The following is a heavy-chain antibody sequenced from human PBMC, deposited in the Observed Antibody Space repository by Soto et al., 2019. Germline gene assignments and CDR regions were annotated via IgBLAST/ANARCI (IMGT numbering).Heavy chain of an antibody. V-gene: IGHV4-59*01. CDR3: ARLPLYSSSWYDYYYYYGMDV. CDR2: IYYSGST. CDR1: GGSISSYY. J-gene: IGHJ6*02. D-gene: IGHD6-13*01. Sequence: KTSETLSLTCTVSGGSISSYYWSWIRQPPGKGLEWIGYIYYSGSTNYNPSLKSRVTISVDTSKNQFSLKLSSVTAADTAVYYCARLPLYSSSWYDYYYYYGMDVWGQGTTVTVSS.